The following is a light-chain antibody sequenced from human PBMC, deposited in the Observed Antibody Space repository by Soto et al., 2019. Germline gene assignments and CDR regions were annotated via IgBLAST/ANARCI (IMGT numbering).Light chain of an antibody. Sequence: DIQMTQSPSTLSGSVGDRVTITCRASQTISSWLAWYQQKPGKAPKLLIYKASTLKSGVPSRFSGSGSGTEFTLTISSLQPDDFATYYCHQYGSSPWTLGQGTKVDIK. J-gene: IGKJ1*01. CDR1: QTISSW. V-gene: IGKV1-5*03. CDR3: HQYGSSPWT. CDR2: KAS.